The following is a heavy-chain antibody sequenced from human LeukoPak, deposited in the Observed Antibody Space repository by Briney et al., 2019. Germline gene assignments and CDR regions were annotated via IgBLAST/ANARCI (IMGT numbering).Heavy chain of an antibody. CDR3: ARDSTYYYDSGSSGPHYFDN. CDR1: GVTLSSYA. CDR2: ISSGGTDE. Sequence: GGSLRLSCAASGVTLSSYAMHWVRQAPGKGLEWVSLISSGGTDEYYADSVEGRFTISRDNSKNTLYLQLNSLRGEDTAVYYCARDSTYYYDSGSSGPHYFDNWGQGTLVTVSS. D-gene: IGHD3-10*01. V-gene: IGHV3-30*01. J-gene: IGHJ4*02.